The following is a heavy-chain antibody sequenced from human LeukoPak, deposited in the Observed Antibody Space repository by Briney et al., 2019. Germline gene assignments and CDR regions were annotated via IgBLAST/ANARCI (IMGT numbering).Heavy chain of an antibody. CDR1: GFTFSTYS. CDR3: ARGGVDYYGSGTYYLMYYFDY. Sequence: GRSLRLSCAASGFTFSTYSMNWVRQAPGKGLEWVSGISGSGGATYYADSVKGRFTISRDDPHNTLYLQMNSLRAEDTAVYFCARGGVDYYGSGTYYLMYYFDYWGQGALVTVSS. D-gene: IGHD3-10*01. J-gene: IGHJ4*02. V-gene: IGHV3-23*01. CDR2: ISGSGGAT.